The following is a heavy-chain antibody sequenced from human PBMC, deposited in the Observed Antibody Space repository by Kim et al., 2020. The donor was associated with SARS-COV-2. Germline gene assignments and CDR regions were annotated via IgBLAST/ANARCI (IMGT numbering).Heavy chain of an antibody. CDR3: ARSDYDILTGRTPTYYFDY. J-gene: IGHJ4*02. V-gene: IGHV4-39*01. CDR2: IYYSGST. Sequence: SETLSLTCTVSGGSISSSSYYWGWIRQPPGKGLEWIGSIYYSGSTYYNPSLKSRVTISVDTSKNQFSLKLSSVTAADTAVYYCARSDYDILTGRTPTYYFDYWGQGTLVTVSS. CDR1: GGSISSSSYY. D-gene: IGHD3-9*01.